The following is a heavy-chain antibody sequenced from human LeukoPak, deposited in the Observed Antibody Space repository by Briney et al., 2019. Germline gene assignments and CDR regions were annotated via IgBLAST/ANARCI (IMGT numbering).Heavy chain of an antibody. Sequence: SETLSLTCTVSGGSSSSYYWSWIRQPPGKGLEWIGYIHYSGNTNYNPSLKSRVTISLDTSKNQFSLRVTSVTAADTAAYYCARETELFPAGAFDIWGQGTMVTVSP. CDR1: GGSSSSYY. CDR3: ARETELFPAGAFDI. V-gene: IGHV4-59*01. CDR2: IHYSGNT. J-gene: IGHJ3*02. D-gene: IGHD2-21*01.